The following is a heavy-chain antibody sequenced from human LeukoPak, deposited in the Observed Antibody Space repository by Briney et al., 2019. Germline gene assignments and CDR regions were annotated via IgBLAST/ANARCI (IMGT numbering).Heavy chain of an antibody. D-gene: IGHD3-9*01. Sequence: GGSLRLSCAASGFTFSNYAMSWVRQAPGKGLEWVSAITGSGGNTYYADSVKGRFTISRDNSKNTVFLQMNSLRAEDTAVYYFAKWGDYDVLTGYYVSDYWGQGTLVTVSS. V-gene: IGHV3-23*01. CDR3: AKWGDYDVLTGYYVSDY. J-gene: IGHJ4*02. CDR1: GFTFSNYA. CDR2: ITGSGGNT.